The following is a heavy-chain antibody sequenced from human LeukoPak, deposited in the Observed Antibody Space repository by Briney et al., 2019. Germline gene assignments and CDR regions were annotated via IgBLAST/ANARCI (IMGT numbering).Heavy chain of an antibody. J-gene: IGHJ4*02. D-gene: IGHD2-2*01. V-gene: IGHV4-59*01. CDR2: IYYSGST. CDR3: AGEPQVPAAWY. CDR1: GGSIRTYY. Sequence: SETLSLTCTVSGGSIRTYYWSWIRQPPGKGLQWIGYIYYSGSTNYNPSLKSRVTISVDTSKNQFSLKLSSVTAADTAVYYCAGEPQVPAAWYWGQGTLVTVSS.